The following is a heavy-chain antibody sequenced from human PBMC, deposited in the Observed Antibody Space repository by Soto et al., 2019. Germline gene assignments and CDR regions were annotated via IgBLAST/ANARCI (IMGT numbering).Heavy chain of an antibody. V-gene: IGHV1-3*01. CDR3: AGSSSSLHYMDV. D-gene: IGHD6-6*01. J-gene: IGHJ6*03. CDR1: GYTFTSYA. CDR2: INAGNGNT. Sequence: GASVKVSCKASGYTFTSYAMHWLRQAPGQRLEWMGWINAGNGNTKYSQKFQGRVTITRDTSASTAYMELSSLRSEDTAVYYCAGSSSSLHYMDVWGKGTTVTVS.